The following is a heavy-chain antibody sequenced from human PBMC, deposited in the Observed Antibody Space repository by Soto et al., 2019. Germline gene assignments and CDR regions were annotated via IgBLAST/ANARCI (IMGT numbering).Heavy chain of an antibody. CDR3: ARLSVRPYYFDY. Sequence: PSETLSLTCTVSGGSISSSSYYWGWIRQPPGKGLEWIGSIYYSGSTYYNPSLKSRVTISVDTSKNQFSLKLSSVTAADTAVYYCARLSVRPYYFDYWGQGTLVTVSS. CDR2: IYYSGST. D-gene: IGHD6-25*01. CDR1: GGSISSSSYY. V-gene: IGHV4-39*01. J-gene: IGHJ4*02.